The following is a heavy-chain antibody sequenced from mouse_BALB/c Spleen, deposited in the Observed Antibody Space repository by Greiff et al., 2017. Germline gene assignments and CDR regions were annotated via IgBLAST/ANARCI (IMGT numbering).Heavy chain of an antibody. J-gene: IGHJ1*01. Sequence: DVKLQESGPELVKPGASVKISCKASGYTFTDYNMHWVKQSHGKSLEWIGYIYPYNGGTGYNQKFKSKATLTVDNSSSTAYMELRSLTSEDSAVYYCARSATVRDWYFDVWGAGTTVTVSS. CDR3: ARSATVRDWYFDV. V-gene: IGHV1S29*02. D-gene: IGHD1-1*01. CDR2: IYPYNGGT. CDR1: GYTFTDYN.